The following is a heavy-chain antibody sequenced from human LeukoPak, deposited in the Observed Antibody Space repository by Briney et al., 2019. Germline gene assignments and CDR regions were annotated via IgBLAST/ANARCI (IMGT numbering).Heavy chain of an antibody. D-gene: IGHD5-24*01. CDR1: GGSISSGSYY. CDR3: ARDSLVEMATITDY. CDR2: IYTSGST. J-gene: IGHJ4*02. V-gene: IGHV4-61*02. Sequence: SQTLSLTCTVSGGSISSGSYYWSWIRQPAGKGLEWIGRIYTSGSTNYNPSLKSRVTISVDTSKNQFSLKLSSVTAADTAVYYCARDSLVEMATITDYWGPGTLVTVSS.